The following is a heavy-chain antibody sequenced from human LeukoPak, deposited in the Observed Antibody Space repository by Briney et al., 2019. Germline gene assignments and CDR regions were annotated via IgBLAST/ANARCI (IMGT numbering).Heavy chain of an antibody. V-gene: IGHV4-59*01. J-gene: IGHJ4*02. CDR1: GGSISSYY. CDR2: FYYRGNT. D-gene: IGHD5-12*01. Sequence: SETLSLTCTVSGGSISSYYWNWIRQPPGKGLECIGYFYYRGNTNYNPSLRSRVTISGDTSRKQFSLKLISVTAADTAVYYCARGVGEATQFDYWGQGILVTVSS. CDR3: ARGVGEATQFDY.